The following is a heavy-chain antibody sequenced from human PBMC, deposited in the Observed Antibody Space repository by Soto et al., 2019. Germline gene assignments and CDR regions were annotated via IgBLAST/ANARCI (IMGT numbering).Heavy chain of an antibody. D-gene: IGHD6-19*01. CDR2: ISYDGSNK. V-gene: IGHV3-30-3*01. J-gene: IGHJ6*02. CDR3: ARDLNTSGWYSKYDYYGMDV. Sequence: QVQLVESGGGVVQPGRSLRLSCAASGFTFSSYAMYWVRQAPGKGLEWVTVISYDGSNKYYADSVKGRFTISRDNSKNTLYLQMNSLRAEDTAVYYCARDLNTSGWYSKYDYYGMDVWGQGTTVTVSS. CDR1: GFTFSSYA.